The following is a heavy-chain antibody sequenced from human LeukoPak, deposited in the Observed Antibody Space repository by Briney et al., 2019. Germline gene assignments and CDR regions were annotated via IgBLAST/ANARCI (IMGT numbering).Heavy chain of an antibody. CDR1: GFTFSGSA. CDR3: ARRGSGNYYYFDY. Sequence: GGSLKLSCEASGFTFSGSAMHWVRQASGKGLEWVGRIRSKANSYATAYTASVEGRFTISRDDSKNTAYLQMNSLKSEDTAAYYCARRGSGNYYYFDYWGQGTLVTVSS. CDR2: IRSKANSYAT. J-gene: IGHJ4*02. V-gene: IGHV3-73*01. D-gene: IGHD1-26*01.